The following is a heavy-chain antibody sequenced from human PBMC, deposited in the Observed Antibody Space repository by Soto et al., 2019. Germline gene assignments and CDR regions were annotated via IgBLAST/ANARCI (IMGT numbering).Heavy chain of an antibody. CDR1: GFTFDDYA. CDR2: ISWNSGSI. Sequence: GGSLRLSCAASGFTFDDYAMHWVRQAPGKGLEWVSGISWNSGSIGYADSVKGRFTISRDNAKNSLYLQMNSLRAEDTALYYCAKEDLGSGSYYTPVTYYYMDVWGKGTTVTVSS. D-gene: IGHD3-10*01. J-gene: IGHJ6*03. CDR3: AKEDLGSGSYYTPVTYYYMDV. V-gene: IGHV3-9*01.